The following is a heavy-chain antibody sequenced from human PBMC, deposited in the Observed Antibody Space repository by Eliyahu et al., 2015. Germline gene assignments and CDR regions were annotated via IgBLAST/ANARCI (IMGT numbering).Heavy chain of an antibody. CDR2: IIPVFGTP. CDR1: GGXFSSQS. J-gene: IGHJ4*02. CDR3: ARGPETKSYYYNY. V-gene: IGHV1-69*01. D-gene: IGHD3-22*01. Sequence: QVQLVQSGAEVKKPGSSVKVSCKASGGXFSSQSIDWVRQAPGQGLEWMGGIIPVFGTPNYAQKFQGRVTIAADESTSTAYMELSSLRSEDTAVYYCARGPETKSYYYNYWGQGTLVTVSS.